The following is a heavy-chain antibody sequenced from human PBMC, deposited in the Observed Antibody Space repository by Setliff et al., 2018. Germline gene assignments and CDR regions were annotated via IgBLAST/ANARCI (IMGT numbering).Heavy chain of an antibody. CDR2: VTIYNGNT. CDR1: GYTFNNYG. D-gene: IGHD3-10*01. J-gene: IGHJ4*02. Sequence: ASVKVSCTASGYTFNNYGVAWVRQAPGQGLDWMGWVTIYNGNTKYAQNLQGRLTLSTDRSTNTVYMELGSLTTDDTAIYYCARVESMVRGKNILRHFDYWGQGTQVTVSS. CDR3: ARVESMVRGKNILRHFDY. V-gene: IGHV1-18*01.